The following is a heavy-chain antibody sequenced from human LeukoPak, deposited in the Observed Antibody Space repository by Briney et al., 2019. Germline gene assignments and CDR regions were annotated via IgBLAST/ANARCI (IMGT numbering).Heavy chain of an antibody. J-gene: IGHJ4*02. CDR2: IKQDGSEK. V-gene: IGHV3-7*01. CDR3: ARENADIILGWNYARLDY. D-gene: IGHD1-7*01. Sequence: GGSLRLSRAASGFTFSSYWMSWVRQAPGKGLEWVANIKQDGSEKYYVDSVKGRFTISRDNAKNSLYLQMNSLRAEDTAVYYCARENADIILGWNYARLDYWGQGTLVTVSS. CDR1: GFTFSSYW.